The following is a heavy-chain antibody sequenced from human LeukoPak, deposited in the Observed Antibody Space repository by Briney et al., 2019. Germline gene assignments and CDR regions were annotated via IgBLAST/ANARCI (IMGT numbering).Heavy chain of an antibody. CDR2: ISSNGGST. D-gene: IGHD6-13*01. Sequence: GGSLRLSCAASGFTFSSYAMHWVRQAPGKGLEFVSVISSNGGSTYYANSVKGRFTISRDNSKNTLYLQMGSLRAEDMAVYYCAREEEPSSSNWDYYYYMDVWGKGTTVTVSS. V-gene: IGHV3-64*01. CDR3: AREEEPSSSNWDYYYYMDV. J-gene: IGHJ6*03. CDR1: GFTFSSYA.